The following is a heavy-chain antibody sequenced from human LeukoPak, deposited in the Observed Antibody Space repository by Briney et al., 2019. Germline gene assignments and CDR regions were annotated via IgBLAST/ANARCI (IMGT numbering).Heavy chain of an antibody. CDR2: MNPNSGNT. CDR1: GYTFTSYD. V-gene: IGHV1-8*01. J-gene: IGHJ4*02. CDR3: ARGVEYSNSPGNY. D-gene: IGHD6-6*01. Sequence: ASVKVSCKASGYTFTSYDINWVRQATGQGLEWMGWMNPNSGNTGYAQKFQGRVTMTRDTSISTAYMELSRLRSDDTAVYYCARGVEYSNSPGNYWGQGTLVTVSS.